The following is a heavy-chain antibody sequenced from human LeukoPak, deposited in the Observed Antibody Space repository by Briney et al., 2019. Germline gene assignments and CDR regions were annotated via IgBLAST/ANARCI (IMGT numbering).Heavy chain of an antibody. D-gene: IGHD6-19*01. V-gene: IGHV4-39*07. CDR1: SGSISNGGYY. CDR2: IYYSGTG. CDR3: ARAVMVAVAGGRFDY. J-gene: IGHJ4*02. Sequence: SETLSLTCTVSSGSISNGGYYWVWIRQPPGKGLEWIGSIYYSGTGYYNPSLTSRVTISVDTSKNKFSLKLSSVTAADTAVYYCARAVMVAVAGGRFDYWGQGTLVTVSS.